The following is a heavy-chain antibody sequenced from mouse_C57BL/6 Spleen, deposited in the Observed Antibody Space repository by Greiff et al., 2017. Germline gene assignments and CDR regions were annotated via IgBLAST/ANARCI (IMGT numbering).Heavy chain of an antibody. Sequence: VQLQQPGAELVKPGASVKLSCKASGYTFTSYWMQWVKQRPGQGLEWIGETDPSDSYTNYNQKFKGKATLTVDTSSSTAYMQLSSLTSEDSAVYYCARSLDSSGYSDYWGQGTTLTVSS. CDR3: ARSLDSSGYSDY. CDR1: GYTFTSYW. D-gene: IGHD3-2*02. V-gene: IGHV1-50*01. CDR2: TDPSDSYT. J-gene: IGHJ2*01.